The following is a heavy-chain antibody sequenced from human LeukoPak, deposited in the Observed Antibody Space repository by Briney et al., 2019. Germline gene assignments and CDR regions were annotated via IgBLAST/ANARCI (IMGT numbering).Heavy chain of an antibody. Sequence: SETLSLTCTVPGGSISSGDYYWSWIRQPPGKGLEWIGYIFYSGSTYYNPSLKSRLTISVDTSKNQFSLKLSSVTAADTAVYYCARGDYDYVFDYWGQGTLVTVSS. CDR3: ARGDYDYVFDY. CDR2: IFYSGST. D-gene: IGHD3-16*01. J-gene: IGHJ4*02. CDR1: GGSISSGDYY. V-gene: IGHV4-30-4*01.